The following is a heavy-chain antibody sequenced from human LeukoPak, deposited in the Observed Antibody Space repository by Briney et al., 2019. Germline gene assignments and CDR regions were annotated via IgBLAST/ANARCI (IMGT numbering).Heavy chain of an antibody. CDR3: ARDLSLGFDYYDGSGSGDFDL. D-gene: IGHD3-22*01. J-gene: IGHJ2*01. CDR1: GGSVRSYY. Sequence: PSETLSLTCTVSGGSVRSYYFSWIRQPAGKGLEWIGRLYTSGSTNYNPSLKSRVTMSVDTSKNQFSLKLSSVTAADTAVYYCARDLSLGFDYYDGSGSGDFDLWGRGTLVTVSS. V-gene: IGHV4-4*07. CDR2: LYTSGST.